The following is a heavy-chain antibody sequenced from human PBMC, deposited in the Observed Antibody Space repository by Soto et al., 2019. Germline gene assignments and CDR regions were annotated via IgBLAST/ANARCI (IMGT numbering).Heavy chain of an antibody. CDR1: GYTFTSYG. D-gene: IGHD3-3*01. CDR2: ISAYNGNT. J-gene: IGHJ5*02. CDR3: ARSSGGNFGIIIEGSNWFDP. Sequence: ASVKVSCKASGYTFTSYGISWVRQAPGQGLEWMGWISAYNGNTKYAQKFQGRVTMTRDTSRSTVYMELRSLRSDDTAIYYCARSSGGNFGIIIEGSNWFDPWGQGTLVTVSS. V-gene: IGHV1-18*04.